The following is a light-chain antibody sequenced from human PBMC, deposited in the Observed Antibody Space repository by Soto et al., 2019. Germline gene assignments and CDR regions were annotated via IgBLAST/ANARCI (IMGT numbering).Light chain of an antibody. CDR3: QQYGSSRT. CDR2: GAS. J-gene: IGKJ1*01. Sequence: IVLTHSPGSLSRSPGEIATLSFRASQSVSSSYLAWYQQKPGQAPRLLIYGASSRATGIPDRFSGSGSGTDFTLTISRLEPEDFAVYYCQQYGSSRTFGQGTKVDIK. CDR1: QSVSSSY. V-gene: IGKV3-20*01.